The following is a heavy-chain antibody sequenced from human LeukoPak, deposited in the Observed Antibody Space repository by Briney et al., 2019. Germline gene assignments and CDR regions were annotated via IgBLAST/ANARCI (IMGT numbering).Heavy chain of an antibody. V-gene: IGHV3-53*01. J-gene: IGHJ4*02. CDR1: GFTVSSNY. Sequence: GGSLRLSCAASGFTVSSNYMTWVRQAPGKGLEWVSVIYSGGSTYYADSVKGRFTISRDNSKNTLYLQMNSLRAEDTAVYYCARVGAEQWPEGALDYWGQGTLVTVSS. CDR3: ARVGAEQWPEGALDY. D-gene: IGHD6-19*01. CDR2: IYSGGST.